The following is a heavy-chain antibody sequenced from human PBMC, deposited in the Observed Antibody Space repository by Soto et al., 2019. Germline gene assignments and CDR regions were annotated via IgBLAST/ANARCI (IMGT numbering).Heavy chain of an antibody. J-gene: IGHJ3*02. CDR1: GGSISSYY. Sequence: QVQLQESGPGLVKPSETLSLTCTVSGGSISSYYWSWIRQPPGKGLEWIGYIYYSGSTNYNPSLKCRVTISXXTXKXXSSLKLSSVTAADTAVYYCARVWTVVVTHSDAFDIWGQGTMVTVSS. V-gene: IGHV4-59*01. D-gene: IGHD2-21*02. CDR2: IYYSGST. CDR3: ARVWTVVVTHSDAFDI.